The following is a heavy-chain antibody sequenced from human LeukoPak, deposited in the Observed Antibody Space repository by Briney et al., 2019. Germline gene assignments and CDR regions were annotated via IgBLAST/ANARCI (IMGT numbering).Heavy chain of an antibody. Sequence: ASVKVSCKASGYTFTSYYMHWVRQAPGQGLEWMGIINPSGGSTSYAQKFQGRVTMTRDTSTSTVCMELSSLRSEDTAVYYCARDSGSYYYFDYWGQGTLVTVSS. J-gene: IGHJ4*02. CDR1: GYTFTSYY. CDR2: INPSGGST. CDR3: ARDSGSYYYFDY. V-gene: IGHV1-46*01. D-gene: IGHD1-26*01.